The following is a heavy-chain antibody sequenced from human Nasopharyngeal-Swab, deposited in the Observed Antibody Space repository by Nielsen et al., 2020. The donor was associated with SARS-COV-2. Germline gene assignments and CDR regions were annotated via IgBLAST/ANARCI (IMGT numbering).Heavy chain of an antibody. D-gene: IGHD2-2*01. CDR3: ARHAAGEYQLTYYFDY. Sequence: SETLPLTCAVSGYSISSGYYWGWIRQPPGKGLEWIGSIYHSGSTYYNPSLKSRVTISVDTSKNQFSLKLSSVTAADTAVYYCARHAAGEYQLTYYFDYWGQGTLVTVSS. J-gene: IGHJ4*02. CDR1: GYSISSGYY. V-gene: IGHV4-38-2*01. CDR2: IYHSGST.